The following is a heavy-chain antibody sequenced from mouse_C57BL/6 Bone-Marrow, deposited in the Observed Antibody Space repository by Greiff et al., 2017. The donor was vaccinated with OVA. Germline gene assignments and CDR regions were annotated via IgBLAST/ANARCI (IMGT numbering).Heavy chain of an antibody. CDR2: IWGGGSS. D-gene: IGHD2-3*01. CDR1: GFSLTSYG. V-gene: IGHV2-9*01. Sequence: QVQLKESGPGLVTPSQSLSITCTVSGFSLTSYGVDWVRQPPGKGLEWLGVIWGGGSSNYNSALMYRLSISKYNSKSQVFLKMNRLQTDDTAMYYCAKQCGLLLPWFAYWGQGTLVTVSA. J-gene: IGHJ3*01. CDR3: AKQCGLLLPWFAY.